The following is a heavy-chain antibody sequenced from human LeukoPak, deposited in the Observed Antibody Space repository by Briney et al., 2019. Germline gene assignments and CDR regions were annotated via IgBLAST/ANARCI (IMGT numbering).Heavy chain of an antibody. CDR3: ARGVSSGWYNYYYYGMDV. D-gene: IGHD6-19*01. J-gene: IGHJ6*02. CDR1: GFTFSSYA. V-gene: IGHV3-23*01. CDR2: ISGSGGST. Sequence: PGGSLRLSCAASGFTFSSYAMSWVRQAPGKGLEWVSAISGSGGSTYYADSVKGRFTISRDNSKNTLYLQMNSLRAEDTAVYYCARGVSSGWYNYYYYGMDVWGQGTTVTVSS.